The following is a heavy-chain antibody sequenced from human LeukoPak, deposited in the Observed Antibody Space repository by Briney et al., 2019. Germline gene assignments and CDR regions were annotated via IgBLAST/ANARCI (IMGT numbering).Heavy chain of an antibody. CDR1: GFTFSSYG. J-gene: IGHJ6*03. Sequence: GGSLRLSCAASGFTFSSYGMHWVRQAPGKGLEWVAVISYDGSNKYYADSVKGRFTISRDNSKNTLYLQMNSLRAEDTAVYYCAKDPDRDYYYYMDVWGKGTTVTVSS. V-gene: IGHV3-30*18. D-gene: IGHD1-14*01. CDR2: ISYDGSNK. CDR3: AKDPDRDYYYYMDV.